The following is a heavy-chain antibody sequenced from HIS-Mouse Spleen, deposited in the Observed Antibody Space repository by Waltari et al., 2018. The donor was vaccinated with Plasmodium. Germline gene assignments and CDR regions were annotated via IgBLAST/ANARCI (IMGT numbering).Heavy chain of an antibody. CDR2: ISYDGSNK. Sequence: QVKLVESGGGVVQPGRSLSPTGAASAFPLRSYGMHWVRQALGKGLEWVAVISYDGSNKYYADSVKGRFTISRDNSKNTLYLQMNSLRAEDTAVYYCAKAQGVINFDYWGQGTLVTVSS. V-gene: IGHV3-30*18. CDR3: AKAQGVINFDY. D-gene: IGHD3-16*01. CDR1: AFPLRSYG. J-gene: IGHJ4*02.